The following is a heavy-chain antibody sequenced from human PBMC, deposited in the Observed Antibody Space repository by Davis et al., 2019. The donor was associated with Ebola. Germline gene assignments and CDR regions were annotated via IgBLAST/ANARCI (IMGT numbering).Heavy chain of an antibody. CDR1: GFSFRTYN. CDR2: IRSSRSYI. D-gene: IGHD3-3*01. J-gene: IGHJ3*02. CDR3: RSGRFLEWLLSSGAFDI. V-gene: IGHV3-21*01. Sequence: GGSLRLSCAASGFSFRTYNMNWVRQAPGKGLEWVSSIRSSRSYIYYADSVKGRFTISRDNSKNTLYLQMNSLRAEDTAVYYCRSGRFLEWLLSSGAFDIWGQGTMVTVSS.